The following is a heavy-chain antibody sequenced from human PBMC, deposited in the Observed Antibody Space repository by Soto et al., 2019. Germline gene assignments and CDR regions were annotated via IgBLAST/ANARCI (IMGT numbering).Heavy chain of an antibody. V-gene: IGHV1-69*13. CDR2: IVPIFGTA. D-gene: IGHD3-10*01. J-gene: IGHJ5*02. Sequence: SVKVSCKASGGTFSSYAISWVRQAPGQGLEWMGGIVPIFGTANYAQKFQGRVTITADESTSTAYMELSSLRSEDTAVYYCARVLQRITILWGLWTFDPWGQGTLVTSPQ. CDR1: GGTFSSYA. CDR3: ARVLQRITILWGLWTFDP.